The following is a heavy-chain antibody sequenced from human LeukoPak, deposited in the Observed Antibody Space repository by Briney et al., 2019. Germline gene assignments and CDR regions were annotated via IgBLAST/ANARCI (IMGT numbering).Heavy chain of an antibody. V-gene: IGHV3-33*06. J-gene: IGHJ4*02. CDR2: IWYDGSNK. CDR3: AKDTKIEYYFDY. D-gene: IGHD2-2*01. Sequence: GRSLRLSCAASGFTFSSYGMHWVRQAPGKGLEWVAVIWYDGSNKYYADSVKGRFPISRDNSKNTLYLQMNSLRAEDTAVYYCAKDTKIEYYFDYWGQGTLVTVSS. CDR1: GFTFSSYG.